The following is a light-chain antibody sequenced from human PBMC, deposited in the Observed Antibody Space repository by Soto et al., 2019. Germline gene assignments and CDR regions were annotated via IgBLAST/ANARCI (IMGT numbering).Light chain of an antibody. V-gene: IGKV3-20*01. Sequence: EIVLTQSPGTLSLSPGERATLSCRSSHSVSSNYLAWYQQKPGQAPRLLIYDVSSRATGIPDRFSGSGSGIDFTLTIGRLEPVDFAVYYCQQYGISPTFGQGTKVEIK. CDR2: DVS. CDR3: QQYGISPT. J-gene: IGKJ1*01. CDR1: HSVSSNY.